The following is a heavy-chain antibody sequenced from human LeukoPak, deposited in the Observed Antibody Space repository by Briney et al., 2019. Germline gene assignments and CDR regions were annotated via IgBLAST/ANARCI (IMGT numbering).Heavy chain of an antibody. CDR1: GYTFTSYY. CDR2: INPSGGST. CDR3: ARDHSLWELLHYFDY. J-gene: IGHJ4*02. Sequence: GASVKVSCKASGYTFTSYYTHWVRQAPGQGLEWMGIINPSGGSTSYAQKFQGRVTMTRDTSTSTVYMELSSLRSEDTAVYYCARDHSLWELLHYFDYWGQGTLVTVSS. D-gene: IGHD1-26*01. V-gene: IGHV1-46*01.